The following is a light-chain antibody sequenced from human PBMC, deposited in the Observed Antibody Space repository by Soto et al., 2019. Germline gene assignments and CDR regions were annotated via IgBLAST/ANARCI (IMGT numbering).Light chain of an antibody. J-gene: IGLJ1*01. Sequence: QSALTQPASVSGSPGQSITISCTGTSSDIGGHHFVSWYQQQSGKAPKLVIYEVTDRPSGVSDRFSGSKSGNTASLTISGLQPEDEADYYCSSYASSSLYVFGTGTEVTVL. V-gene: IGLV2-14*01. CDR2: EVT. CDR3: SSYASSSLYV. CDR1: SSDIGGHHF.